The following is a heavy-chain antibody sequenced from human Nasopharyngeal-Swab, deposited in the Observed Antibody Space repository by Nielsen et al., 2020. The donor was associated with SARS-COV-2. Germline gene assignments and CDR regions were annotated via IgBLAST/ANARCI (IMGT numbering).Heavy chain of an antibody. J-gene: IGHJ4*02. CDR3: AKGRIAVAGPLDY. CDR2: ISYDGSNK. CDR1: GFTFSSYG. D-gene: IGHD6-19*01. Sequence: GGSLRLSCAASGFTFSSYGMHWVRQAPGKGLEWVAVISYDGSNKYYADSVKGRLTISRDNSKNTLYLQMNSLRAEDTAVYYCAKGRIAVAGPLDYWGQGTLVTVSS. V-gene: IGHV3-30*18.